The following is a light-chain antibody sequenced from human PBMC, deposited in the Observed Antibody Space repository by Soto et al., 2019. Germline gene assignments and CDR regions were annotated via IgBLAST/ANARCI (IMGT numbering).Light chain of an antibody. CDR3: GTWEGYLSGVV. V-gene: IGLV1-51*01. CDR2: DNN. CDR1: NIGNNY. Sequence: QSVLTQPPSVSAAPGQTVTISCSNIGNNYVSWYQQLPGTAPKLLIYDNNKRPSGIPDRFSGSRSGTSATLGITGLQTGDEADYYCGTWEGYLSGVVFGGGTQLTVL. J-gene: IGLJ7*01.